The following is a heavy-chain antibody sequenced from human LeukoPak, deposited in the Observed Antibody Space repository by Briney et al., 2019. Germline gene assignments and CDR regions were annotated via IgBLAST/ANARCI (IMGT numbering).Heavy chain of an antibody. CDR2: IYTSGST. Sequence: PSETLSLTCTVSGGSISSYYWSWIRQPAGKGLEWIRRIYTSGSTNYNPSLKSRVTTSVDTSKNQFSLKLSSVTAADTAVYYCARVYYYDSSGYYSFDYWGQGTLVTVSS. CDR1: GGSISSYY. CDR3: ARVYYYDSSGYYSFDY. D-gene: IGHD3-22*01. J-gene: IGHJ4*02. V-gene: IGHV4-4*07.